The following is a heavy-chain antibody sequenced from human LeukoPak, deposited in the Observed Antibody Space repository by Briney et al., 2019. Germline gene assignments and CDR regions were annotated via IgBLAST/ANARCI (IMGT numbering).Heavy chain of an antibody. D-gene: IGHD3/OR15-3a*01. V-gene: IGHV3-7*01. Sequence: GGSLRLSCAASGFTFSSYAMSWVRQAPGKGLEWVGNINQDGSEKYYVDSVKDRFTIPRDNTKNALYLQLNSLRAEDTAVYYCARDLDPPGIFYDNWGQGTLVTVSS. CDR2: INQDGSEK. CDR1: GFTFSSYA. CDR3: ARDLDPPGIFYDN. J-gene: IGHJ4*02.